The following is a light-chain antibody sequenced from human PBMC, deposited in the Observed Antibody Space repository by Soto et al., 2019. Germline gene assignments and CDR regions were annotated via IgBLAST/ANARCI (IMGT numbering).Light chain of an antibody. V-gene: IGKV3-20*01. CDR1: QSVSRSH. J-gene: IGKJ5*01. CDR3: QQYDSSPIT. Sequence: EIVMTQSPATLSVSPGERATLSCRASQSVSRSHLAWFQQKPGQAPSLLIYGASRRATGIPDRFSGSGSGTDFTLTISRLEPEDFAVYYCQQYDSSPITFGQGTRLEIK. CDR2: GAS.